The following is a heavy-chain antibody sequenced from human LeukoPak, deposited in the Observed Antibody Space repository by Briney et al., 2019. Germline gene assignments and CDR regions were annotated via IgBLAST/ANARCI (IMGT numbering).Heavy chain of an antibody. CDR3: ARDSYSSSWHFDY. D-gene: IGHD6-13*01. V-gene: IGHV4-38-2*02. CDR2: IYHSGST. Sequence: PSETLSLTCAVSGYSISSGYYWGWIRQPPGKGLEWIGSIYHSGSTYYNPSLKSRVTISVDTSKNQFSLKLSSVTAADRAVYYCARDSYSSSWHFDYWGQGTLVTVSS. J-gene: IGHJ4*02. CDR1: GYSISSGYY.